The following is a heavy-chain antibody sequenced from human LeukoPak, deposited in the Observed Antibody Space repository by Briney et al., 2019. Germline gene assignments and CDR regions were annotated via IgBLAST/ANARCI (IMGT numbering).Heavy chain of an antibody. CDR3: TRVGLLWFGELLEVTFDY. D-gene: IGHD3-10*01. CDR2: IRSKAYGGTT. J-gene: IGHJ4*02. V-gene: IGHV3-49*03. CDR1: GFTFSDYY. Sequence: PGGSLRLSCAASGFTFSDYYMSWIRQAPGKGLEWVGFIRSKAYGGTTEYAASVKGRFTISRDDSKSIAYLQMNSLKTEDAAVYYCTRVGLLWFGELLEVTFDYWGQGTLVTVSS.